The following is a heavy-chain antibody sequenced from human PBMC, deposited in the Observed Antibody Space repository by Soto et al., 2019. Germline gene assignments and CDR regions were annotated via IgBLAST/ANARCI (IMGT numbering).Heavy chain of an antibody. D-gene: IGHD3-16*02. CDR3: AREYVWGSYRYPAPFDY. CDR2: ISYDGSNK. V-gene: IGHV3-30-3*01. Sequence: PGGSLRLSCAASGFTFSSYAMHWVRQAPGKGLEWVAVISYDGSNKYYADSVKGRFTISRDNSKNTLYLQMNSLRAEDTAVYYCAREYVWGSYRYPAPFDYWGQGTLATVSS. CDR1: GFTFSSYA. J-gene: IGHJ4*02.